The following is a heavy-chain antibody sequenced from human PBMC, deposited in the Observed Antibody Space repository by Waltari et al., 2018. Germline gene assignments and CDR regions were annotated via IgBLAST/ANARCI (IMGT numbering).Heavy chain of an antibody. V-gene: IGHV4-39*01. Sequence: QLQLQESGPGLVKPSETLSLTCTVSGGSISSSSYYWGWIRQPPGQGLEWIGSIYYRGSTDYNPSLKSRVTISVDTSKNQFSLKLSSVTAADTAVYYCASLTYYDFWSGYYTAAFDIWGQGTMVTVSS. J-gene: IGHJ3*02. CDR1: GGSISSSSYY. D-gene: IGHD3-3*01. CDR2: IYYRGST. CDR3: ASLTYYDFWSGYYTAAFDI.